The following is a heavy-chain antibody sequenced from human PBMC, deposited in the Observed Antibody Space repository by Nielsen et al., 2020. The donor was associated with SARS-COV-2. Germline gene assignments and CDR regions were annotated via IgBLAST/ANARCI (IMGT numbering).Heavy chain of an antibody. J-gene: IGHJ4*02. CDR3: AREACDGGSCYYFDY. V-gene: IGHV1-18*01. CDR1: GYTFSSFG. D-gene: IGHD2-15*01. Sequence: ASVKVSCKASGYTFSSFGISWVRQAPGQGLEWMGWISTNNGDTNYAQKFQGRVTMTTDTSTSTAYMELRSLTSDDTAVYYCAREACDGGSCYYFDYWGQGTLVTVSS. CDR2: ISTNNGDT.